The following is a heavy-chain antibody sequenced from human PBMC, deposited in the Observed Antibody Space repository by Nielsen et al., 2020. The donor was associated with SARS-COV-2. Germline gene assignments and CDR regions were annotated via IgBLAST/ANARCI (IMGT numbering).Heavy chain of an antibody. CDR1: GFTFSSYA. Sequence: GESLKISCAASGFTFSSYAMHWVRQALGKGLEWVAVISYDGSNKYYADSVKGRFTISRDNSKNTLYLQMNSLRAEDTAVYYCARVYYYYYYGMDVWGQGTTVTVSS. V-gene: IGHV3-30-3*01. CDR3: ARVYYYYYYGMDV. J-gene: IGHJ6*02. CDR2: ISYDGSNK.